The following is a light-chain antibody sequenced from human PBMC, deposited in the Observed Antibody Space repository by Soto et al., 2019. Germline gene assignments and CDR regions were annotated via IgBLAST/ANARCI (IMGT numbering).Light chain of an antibody. V-gene: IGKV3-15*01. CDR3: QQYNHWPLYT. CDR2: DAS. J-gene: IGKJ2*01. CDR1: QSINSRY. Sequence: EIVLTQSPGTLSLSPGERATLSCRASQSINSRYLAWYQQKPGQAPRLLIYDASTRATNIPTRFSGSGSGTEFTLTISSLQSEDFAVYYCQQYNHWPLYTFGQGTKLEIK.